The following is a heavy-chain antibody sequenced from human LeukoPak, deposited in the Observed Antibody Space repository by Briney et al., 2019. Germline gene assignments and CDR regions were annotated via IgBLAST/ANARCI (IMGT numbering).Heavy chain of an antibody. CDR3: ARDKIVGATYFDY. D-gene: IGHD1-26*01. V-gene: IGHV3-7*01. CDR1: GFTFSSYW. CDR2: IKQDGSEE. Sequence: QPGGSLRLSCAASGFTFSSYWVSWVRQAPGKGLEWVANIKQDGSEEYYVDSVKGRFTISRDNAKNSLYLQMNSLRADDAAVYYWARDKIVGATYFDYGGQGTLVTVPS. J-gene: IGHJ4*02.